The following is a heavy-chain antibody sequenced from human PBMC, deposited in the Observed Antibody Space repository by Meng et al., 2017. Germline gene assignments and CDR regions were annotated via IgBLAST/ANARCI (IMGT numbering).Heavy chain of an antibody. D-gene: IGHD2-8*02. CDR3: ARGVVYAISYFDY. J-gene: IGHJ4*02. CDR1: GDSVSSNSAA. V-gene: IGHV6-1*01. CDR2: TYYRSKWYN. Sequence: VQLRHSAPDLVKPSPTLPLTCPIAGDSVSSNSAAWNWIRQSPSRGLEWLGRTYYRSKWYNDYAVSVKSRITINPDTSKNQFSLQLNSVTPEDTAVYYCARGVVYAISYFDYWGQGTLVTVSS.